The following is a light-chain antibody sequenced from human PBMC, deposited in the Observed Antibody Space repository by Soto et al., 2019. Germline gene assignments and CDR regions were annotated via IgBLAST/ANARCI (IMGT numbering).Light chain of an antibody. CDR2: DAS. J-gene: IGKJ2*01. CDR1: QSISGW. CDR3: QQYKNGPYT. V-gene: IGKV1-5*01. Sequence: DIPMTQSPSTLSASVGDRVTITCRASQSISGWLAWYQQKPGKAPKLLIYDASNLESGVPSRFSGSGSGAEFTLTISSLQPDDFATYYCQQYKNGPYTFGQGTKLEIK.